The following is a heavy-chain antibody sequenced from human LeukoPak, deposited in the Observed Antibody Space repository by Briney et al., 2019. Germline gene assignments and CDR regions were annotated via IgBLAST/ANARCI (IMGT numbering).Heavy chain of an antibody. V-gene: IGHV3-74*01. CDR3: ARASAGYYMDV. CDR1: EFAFSTYW. D-gene: IGHD6-6*01. Sequence: GGSLRLSCAASEFAFSTYWMHWVRQAPGKGLVWVSLINSDGSSTSYADSVKGRFTISRDNAKNTLYLQMNSLRAEDMAVYYCARASAGYYMDVWGKGTTVTVSS. CDR2: INSDGSST. J-gene: IGHJ6*03.